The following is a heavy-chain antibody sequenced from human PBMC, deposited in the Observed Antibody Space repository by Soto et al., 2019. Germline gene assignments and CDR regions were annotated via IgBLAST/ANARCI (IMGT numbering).Heavy chain of an antibody. CDR1: GYPFTGPY. CDR3: ARDFRTYSHGVDV. D-gene: IGHD4-4*01. Sequence: GASVKVSCKASGYPFTGPYIYWVRQAPGQGLEWMGWINPSSGGTEFAEKFQGRVTVTRDTSIRTVFLELNSLTSDDTGVYFCARDFRTYSHGVDVWGQATAVTVS. CDR2: INPSSGGT. V-gene: IGHV1-2*02. J-gene: IGHJ6*02.